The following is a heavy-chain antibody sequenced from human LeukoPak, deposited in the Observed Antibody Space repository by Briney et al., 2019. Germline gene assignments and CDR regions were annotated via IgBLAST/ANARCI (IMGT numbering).Heavy chain of an antibody. V-gene: IGHV5-51*01. D-gene: IGHD2-2*01. CDR3: ARRPDNCSSTSCYVDWFDP. J-gene: IGHJ5*02. Sequence: GESRKISCKGSGYSFTSYWIDWVRQMPGKGLEWMGIIYPGDSDTRYSPSFQGQVTISADKSISTAYLQWSSLKASDTAMYYCARRPDNCSSTSCYVDWFDPWGQGTLVTVSS. CDR1: GYSFTSYW. CDR2: IYPGDSDT.